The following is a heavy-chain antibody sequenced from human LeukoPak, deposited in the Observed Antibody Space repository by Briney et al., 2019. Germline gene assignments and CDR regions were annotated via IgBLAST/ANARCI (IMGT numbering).Heavy chain of an antibody. V-gene: IGHV4-61*08. CDR3: ARADYDILTGYSPFGY. J-gene: IGHJ4*02. CDR1: GGSISSGGYY. CDR2: IYYSGST. D-gene: IGHD3-9*01. Sequence: KPSQTLSLTCTVSGGSISSGGYYWSWIRQPPGKGLEWIGYIYYSGSTNYNPSLKSRVTISVDTSKNQFSLKLSSVTAADTAVYYCARADYDILTGYSPFGYWGQGTLVTVSS.